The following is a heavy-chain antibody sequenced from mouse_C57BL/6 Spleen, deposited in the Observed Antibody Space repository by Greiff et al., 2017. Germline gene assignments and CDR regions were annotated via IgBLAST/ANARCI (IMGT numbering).Heavy chain of an antibody. J-gene: IGHJ3*01. CDR3: TRSGACCSNYVAWFAY. CDR1: GYTFTDYE. V-gene: IGHV1-15*01. CDR2: IDPETGGT. D-gene: IGHD2-5*01. Sequence: VQLQQSGAELVRPGASVTLSCKASGYTFTDYEMHWVKQTPVHGLEWIGAIDPETGGTAYNQKFKGKAILTADKSSSTAYMELRSLTSEDSAVYYCTRSGACCSNYVAWFAYWGQGTLVTVSA.